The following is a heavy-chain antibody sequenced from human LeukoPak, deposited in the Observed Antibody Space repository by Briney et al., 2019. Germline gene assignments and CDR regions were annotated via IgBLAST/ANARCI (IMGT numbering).Heavy chain of an antibody. CDR3: ARAGYCSSTSCQWVPLV. CDR1: GGSMKNYY. Sequence: PSETLSLTRTVSGGSMKNYYWIWIRQSPGKGLEWIGYIYYSGSTNYNPSLKSRVTISVDTSKNQFSLKLSSVTAADTAVYYCARAGYCSSTSCQWVPLVWGQGTTVTVSS. V-gene: IGHV4-59*01. D-gene: IGHD2-2*03. CDR2: IYYSGST. J-gene: IGHJ6*02.